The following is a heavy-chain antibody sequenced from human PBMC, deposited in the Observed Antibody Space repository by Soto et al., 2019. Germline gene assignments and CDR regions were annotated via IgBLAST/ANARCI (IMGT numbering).Heavy chain of an antibody. V-gene: IGHV1-3*01. CDR3: ARDDSGFSGSHYIDYFNY. Sequence: EASVKVSCKASGYTFTSYAMHWVRQAPGQRLEWMGWINAGNGNTKYSQKFQGRVTITRDTSASTAYMELSSLRSEDTAVYYFARDDSGFSGSHYIDYFNYWGQGALVTVSS. CDR1: GYTFTSYA. J-gene: IGHJ4*02. D-gene: IGHD1-26*01. CDR2: INAGNGNT.